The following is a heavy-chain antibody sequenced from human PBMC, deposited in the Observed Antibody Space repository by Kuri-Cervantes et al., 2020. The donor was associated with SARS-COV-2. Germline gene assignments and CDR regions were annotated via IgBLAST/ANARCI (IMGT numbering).Heavy chain of an antibody. Sequence: GESLKISCAASGFTFSSYAMSWVHQAPGKGLEWVSAISGSGGSTYYADSVKGRFTISRDNSKNTLYLQMNSLRAEDTAVYYCAKGTPEYQLRAFDIWGQGTMVTVSS. V-gene: IGHV3-23*01. CDR2: ISGSGGST. CDR1: GFTFSSYA. J-gene: IGHJ3*02. D-gene: IGHD2-2*01. CDR3: AKGTPEYQLRAFDI.